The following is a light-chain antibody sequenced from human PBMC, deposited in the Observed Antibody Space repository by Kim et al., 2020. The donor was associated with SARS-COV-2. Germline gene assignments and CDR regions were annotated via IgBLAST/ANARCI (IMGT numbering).Light chain of an antibody. J-gene: IGLJ2*01. CDR2: EVS. CDR3: CSYAGSTTLV. CDR1: SSNVGSYNL. Sequence: GQSLTISCTGTSSNVGSYNLVSWYQQHPGKAPTLMIYEVSKRPSGVSNRFSGSKSGNTASLTISGLQAEDEGDYHCCSYAGSTTLVFGGGTQLTVL. V-gene: IGLV2-23*02.